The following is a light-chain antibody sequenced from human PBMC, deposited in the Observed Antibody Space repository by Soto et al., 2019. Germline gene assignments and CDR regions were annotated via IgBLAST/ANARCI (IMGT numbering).Light chain of an antibody. CDR1: TSNIESNT. Sequence: QSVLTQPLSASGTPGQRVTISCSGSTSNIESNTVNWYQQLPGTAPKLLIFTNNQRPSGVPDRFSGSKSGTSASLAISGLQTEDEADYYCAVWDDTLNSRVFGGGTKLTV. CDR3: AVWDDTLNSRV. CDR2: TNN. J-gene: IGLJ3*02. V-gene: IGLV1-44*01.